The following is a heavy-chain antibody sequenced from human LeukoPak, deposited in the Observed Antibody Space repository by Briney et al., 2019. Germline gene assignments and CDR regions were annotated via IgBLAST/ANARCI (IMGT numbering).Heavy chain of an antibody. CDR3: ARDIGTIDPFDY. J-gene: IGHJ4*02. CDR1: GFTFSRNA. Sequence: GGSLRLSCTASGFTFSRNAMSWVRQAPGKGLEWVSSIRNSGDNTHYADSMKGRFTISRDNSRDTLYLQTNSLRAEDTAVYYCARDIGTIDPFDYWGQGTLVTVSS. CDR2: IRNSGDNT. V-gene: IGHV3-23*01. D-gene: IGHD3-10*01.